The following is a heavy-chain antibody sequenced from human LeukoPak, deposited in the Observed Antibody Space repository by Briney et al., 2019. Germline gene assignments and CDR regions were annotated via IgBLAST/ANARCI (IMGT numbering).Heavy chain of an antibody. CDR2: IYYSGST. J-gene: IGHJ3*02. D-gene: IGHD2-21*01. V-gene: IGHV4-59*12. Sequence: PSETLSLTCTVSGGSISSYYWSWIRQPPGKGLEWIGYIYYSGSTNYNPSLKSRVTISVDTSKNQFSLKLSSVTAADTAVYYCAKSLGIPCFDIWGQGTMVTVSS. CDR3: AKSLGIPCFDI. CDR1: GGSISSYY.